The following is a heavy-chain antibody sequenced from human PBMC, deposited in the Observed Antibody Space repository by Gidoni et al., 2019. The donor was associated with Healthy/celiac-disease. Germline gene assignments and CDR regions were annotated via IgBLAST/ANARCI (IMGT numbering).Heavy chain of an antibody. CDR3: ARAVERAAASRMGLWWFDP. CDR1: GGTFSSHA. J-gene: IGHJ5*02. Sequence: QVQLVQSGAEVKKPGSSVKVSCKASGGTFSSHAIGWVRQAPGQGLEWMGGIIPIFGTANYAQKFQGRVTITADESTSTAYMELSSLRSEDTAVYYCARAVERAAASRMGLWWFDPWGQGTLVTVSS. D-gene: IGHD6-13*01. CDR2: IIPIFGTA. V-gene: IGHV1-69*01.